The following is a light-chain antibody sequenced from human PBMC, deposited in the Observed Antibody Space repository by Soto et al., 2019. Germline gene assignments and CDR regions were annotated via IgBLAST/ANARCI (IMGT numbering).Light chain of an antibody. Sequence: EIVLTQSPATLSLSPGERATLPCRASQSVSTSLAWYQQSPGQAPRLLIYDVSNSAAGVPARYSGSGSGTDFTLTISSLVPEDFAIYYCQERSNWPRLTFGGGTTVEIK. CDR1: QSVSTS. CDR3: QERSNWPRLT. CDR2: DVS. V-gene: IGKV3-11*01. J-gene: IGKJ4*01.